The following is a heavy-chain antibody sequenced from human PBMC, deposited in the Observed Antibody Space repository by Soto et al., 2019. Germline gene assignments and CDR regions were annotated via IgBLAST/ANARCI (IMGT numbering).Heavy chain of an antibody. J-gene: IGHJ4*02. CDR3: ARSTWNYYHY. CDR2: VYSSGST. Sequence: QVQLQESGRGLVKPSETLSLTCTVSRGTMTTYYWSWIRQPPGKGLEWIGYVYSSGSTDYNPSLKSRVTISVDTSNNQFSLKLSSVTTADTVVYYCARSTWNYYHYWGQGTLVTVSS. D-gene: IGHD1-7*01. V-gene: IGHV4-59*01. CDR1: RGTMTTYY.